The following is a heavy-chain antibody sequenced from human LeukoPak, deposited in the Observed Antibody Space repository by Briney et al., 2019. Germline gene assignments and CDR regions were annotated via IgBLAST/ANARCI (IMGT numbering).Heavy chain of an antibody. Sequence: GGSLRLSCAASGFTFSSYEINWVRQAPGKGLEWVANIKQDGSEKYYVDSVKGRFTISRDNAKNSLYLQMNSLRAEDTAVYYCARVKGVVITTGAFDIWGQGTMVTVSS. CDR1: GFTFSSYE. CDR3: ARVKGVVITTGAFDI. J-gene: IGHJ3*02. V-gene: IGHV3-7*01. CDR2: IKQDGSEK. D-gene: IGHD3-22*01.